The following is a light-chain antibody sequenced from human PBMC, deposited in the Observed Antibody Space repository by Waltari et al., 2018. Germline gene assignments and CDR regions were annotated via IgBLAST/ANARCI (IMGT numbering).Light chain of an antibody. CDR1: QSIDDW. CDR3: QQYSTYPLT. V-gene: IGKV1-5*03. Sequence: DIQMTQSPSTLSASVGDRVTIACRASQSIDDWLAWYQQKPGKAPNLVIYKASFLKHGVPSRFSGSGSGTEFTLTINSLQPDDFATYYCQQYSTYPLTFGGGTKVEI. CDR2: KAS. J-gene: IGKJ4*01.